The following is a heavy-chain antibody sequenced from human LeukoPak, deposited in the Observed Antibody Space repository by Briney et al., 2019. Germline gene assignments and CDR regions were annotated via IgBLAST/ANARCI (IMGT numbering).Heavy chain of an antibody. CDR3: ARDGGSGSGSYYRPPFDY. D-gene: IGHD3-10*01. V-gene: IGHV1-18*01. Sequence: GASVKVSCKASGYTFTSYGISWVRQAPGQGLEWMGWISAYNGNTNYAQKLQGRVTMTTDTSTSTAYMELRSLRSDDTAVYYCARDGGSGSGSYYRPPFDYWGQGTLVTVSS. J-gene: IGHJ4*02. CDR2: ISAYNGNT. CDR1: GYTFTSYG.